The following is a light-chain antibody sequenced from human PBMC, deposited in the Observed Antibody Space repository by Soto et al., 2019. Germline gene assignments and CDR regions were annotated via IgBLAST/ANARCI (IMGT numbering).Light chain of an antibody. CDR2: DVS. CDR3: SSYTSSSPWV. Sequence: QSALTQPASVSVYPGQSITISCTGTSSDVGVYNYVSWYQQHPGKAPKLMIYDVSNRPSGVSNRFSGSKSGNTASLTISGLQAEDEADYYCSSYTSSSPWVFGGGTKLTVL. V-gene: IGLV2-14*01. CDR1: SSDVGVYNY. J-gene: IGLJ3*02.